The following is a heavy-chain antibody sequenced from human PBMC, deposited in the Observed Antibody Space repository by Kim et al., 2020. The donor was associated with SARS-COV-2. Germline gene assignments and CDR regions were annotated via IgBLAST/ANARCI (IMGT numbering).Heavy chain of an antibody. J-gene: IGHJ4*02. D-gene: IGHD3-3*01. CDR2: ISGSGGRT. Sequence: GGSLRLSCAASGFTFSSYAMSWVRQAPGKGLEWVSAISGSGGRTYYADSVKGRFTISRDNSKNTLYLQMNSLRAEDTAVYYCARGVSITIFGVVIIPVLPEYYFYFWGQGTLVTVSS. V-gene: IGHV3-23*01. CDR3: ARGVSITIFGVVIIPVLPEYYFYF. CDR1: GFTFSSYA.